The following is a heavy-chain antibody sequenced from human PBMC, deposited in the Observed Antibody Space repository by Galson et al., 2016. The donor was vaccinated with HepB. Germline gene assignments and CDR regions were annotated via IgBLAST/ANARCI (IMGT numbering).Heavy chain of an antibody. Sequence: SVKVSCKASGYAFSSYGINWVRQAPGQGLERMGWISTYNGKTNYGQNFQGRITMTTDTPTSTAYVELRTLRSDDTAVYYCARDISVRAAGLDYWGQGTLVTVSS. CDR2: ISTYNGKT. D-gene: IGHD3-10*01. CDR1: GYAFSSYG. V-gene: IGHV1-18*01. CDR3: ARDISVRAAGLDY. J-gene: IGHJ4*02.